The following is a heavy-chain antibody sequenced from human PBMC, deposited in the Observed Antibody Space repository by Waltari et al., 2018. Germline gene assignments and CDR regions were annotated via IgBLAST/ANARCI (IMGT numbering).Heavy chain of an antibody. CDR1: GFDFKSFE. CDR3: AKGQFSTTSGCDY. D-gene: IGHD6-6*01. Sequence: EVQLVESGGGLGQPGGSLRLSCAASGFDFKSFEMHWVRQAPGKGLEWVSHISSSGSAIYHADSVKGRFTISRDNAKNSLYLQMNNLRVDDTAIYYCAKGQFSTTSGCDYWGQGTLVTVSS. CDR2: ISSSGSAI. V-gene: IGHV3-48*03. J-gene: IGHJ4*02.